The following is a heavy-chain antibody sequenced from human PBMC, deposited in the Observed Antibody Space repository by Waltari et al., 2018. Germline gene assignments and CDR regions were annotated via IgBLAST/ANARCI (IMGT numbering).Heavy chain of an antibody. V-gene: IGHV2-5*01. CDR3: AHTGIGCSGGSCYPSTTY. Sequence: QITLKESGPTLVKPTQTLTLTCTFSGFSLSTSGVGVGWIRQPPGKALEWLALIYWNDDKRYSPALKSRLTITKDTSKNQVVLTMTNMDPVDTATYYCAHTGIGCSGGSCYPSTTYWGQGTLVTVSS. CDR1: GFSLSTSGVG. J-gene: IGHJ4*02. D-gene: IGHD2-15*01. CDR2: IYWNDDK.